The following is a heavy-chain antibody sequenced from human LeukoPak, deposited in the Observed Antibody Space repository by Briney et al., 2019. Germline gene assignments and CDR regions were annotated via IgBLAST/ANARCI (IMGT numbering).Heavy chain of an antibody. V-gene: IGHV5-51*01. J-gene: IGHJ4*02. CDR2: IYPGDSDS. Sequence: GESLKISCKGSGYTFTNYWIAWVRQMPGKGLEWMGMIYPGDSDSRYSPSFQGQVTFSADKTISTAYLQWSSLKASDSAMYYCVRESGYSSGWYPYWGQGTLVTVSS. D-gene: IGHD6-19*01. CDR3: VRESGYSSGWYPY. CDR1: GYTFTNYW.